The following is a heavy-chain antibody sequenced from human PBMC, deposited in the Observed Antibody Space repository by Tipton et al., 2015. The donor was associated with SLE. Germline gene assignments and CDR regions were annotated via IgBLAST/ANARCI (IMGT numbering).Heavy chain of an antibody. CDR3: ARVEMVSAIHYYYYYMDV. CDR2: ISSNGGST. Sequence: SLRLSCAASGFTFSSYAMHWVRQAPGKGLECVSAISSNGGSTYYADSVKGRFTISRDNSKNTLYLQMGSLRAEDMAVYYCARVEMVSAIHYYYYYMDVWGKGTTVTVSS. CDR1: GFTFSSYA. J-gene: IGHJ6*03. D-gene: IGHD2-21*02. V-gene: IGHV3-64*02.